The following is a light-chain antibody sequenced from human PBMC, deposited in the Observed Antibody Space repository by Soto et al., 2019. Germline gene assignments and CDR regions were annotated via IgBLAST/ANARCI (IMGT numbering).Light chain of an antibody. V-gene: IGKV3-20*01. J-gene: IGKJ1*01. CDR1: QSVDSNY. CDR3: QQYGRSPRT. CDR2: GAS. Sequence: EIVLTQSPGTLSLSPWERATLSCRASQSVDSNYLAWYQQKPGQAPRLLIYGASSRATGIPDRFSGSGSGTDFTLTISRLEPEDFAVYYCQQYGRSPRTFGQGTKVDIK.